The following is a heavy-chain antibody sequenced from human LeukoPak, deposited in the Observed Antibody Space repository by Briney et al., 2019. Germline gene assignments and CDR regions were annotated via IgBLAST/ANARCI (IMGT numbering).Heavy chain of an antibody. CDR3: ARGKRVGFGELFAFDI. CDR2: IYHSGST. J-gene: IGHJ3*02. V-gene: IGHV4-30-2*01. D-gene: IGHD3-10*01. CDR1: GGSISSGGYS. Sequence: TLSLTCAVSGGSISSGGYSWSWIRQPPGKGLEWIGYIYHSGSTYYNPSLKSRVTISVDRSKNQFSLKLSSVTAADTAVYYCARGKRVGFGELFAFDIWGQGTMVTISS.